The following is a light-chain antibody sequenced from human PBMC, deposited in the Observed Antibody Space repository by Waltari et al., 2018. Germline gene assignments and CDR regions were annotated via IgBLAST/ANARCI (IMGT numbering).Light chain of an antibody. Sequence: DIQMTQSPSAVSAFVGDRVIITCRASQGITSRLAWYQKKPGRAPKLLIYDVSSLQSGVPSRFSGSGSGTDFTLTINNLQPEDIATYFCQQANTFPVTFGPGTKVDIK. CDR2: DVS. V-gene: IGKV1-12*01. J-gene: IGKJ3*01. CDR1: QGITSR. CDR3: QQANTFPVT.